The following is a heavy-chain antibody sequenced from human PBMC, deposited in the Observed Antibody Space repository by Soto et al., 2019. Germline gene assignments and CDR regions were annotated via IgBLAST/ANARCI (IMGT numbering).Heavy chain of an antibody. CDR2: IYYSGST. J-gene: IGHJ6*02. CDR1: GFSISSIIDY. CDR3: ESLSRKRLGYYGMDI. D-gene: IGHD3-16*01. V-gene: IGHV4-39*01. Sequence: SETLSLTCTVSGFSISSIIDYWSWIRQPPGKGLEWIGSIYYSGSTYYNPSLKSRVTISVDTSKNQFSLKLSSVTAADTAVYYRESLSRKRLGYYGMDIRGQGTTVTVSS.